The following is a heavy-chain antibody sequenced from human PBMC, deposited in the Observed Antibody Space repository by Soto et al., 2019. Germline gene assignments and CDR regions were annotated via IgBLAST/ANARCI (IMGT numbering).Heavy chain of an antibody. CDR3: ATPYSSSSGGWYY. D-gene: IGHD6-6*01. J-gene: IGHJ4*02. V-gene: IGHV3-48*03. CDR2: ISSSGSTI. Sequence: LRLSCAASRFAFSSYEMNWVRQAPGKGLEWVSYISSSGSTIYYADSVKGRFTISRDNAKNSLYLQMNSLRAEDTAVYYCATPYSSSSGGWYYWGQGTLVTVSS. CDR1: RFAFSSYE.